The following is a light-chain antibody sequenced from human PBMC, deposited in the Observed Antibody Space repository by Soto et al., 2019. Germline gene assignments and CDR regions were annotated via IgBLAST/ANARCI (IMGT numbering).Light chain of an antibody. V-gene: IGKV1-8*01. CDR3: QQLHGYPIT. Sequence: IPMHQSTPSPSASPGDRVTIPCRASQGISSYLAWYQQKPGKAPKLLIYAASNFQSGVPSRFSGSGSGTHFTLTISSLQPEDFATYYCQQLHGYPITFGQGTRLAIK. CDR1: QGISSY. CDR2: AAS. J-gene: IGKJ5*01.